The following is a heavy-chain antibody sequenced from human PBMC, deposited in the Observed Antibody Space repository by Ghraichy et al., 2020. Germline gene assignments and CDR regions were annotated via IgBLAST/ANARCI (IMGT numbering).Heavy chain of an antibody. J-gene: IGHJ4*02. Sequence: GGSLRLSCAASGFTFSSYSMNWVRQAPGKGLEWVSYISSSSSTIYYADSVKGRFTISRDNAKNSLYLQMNSLRDEDTAVYYCARDQNLGYGDYGFDYWGQGTLVTVSS. CDR2: ISSSSSTI. V-gene: IGHV3-48*02. D-gene: IGHD4-17*01. CDR3: ARDQNLGYGDYGFDY. CDR1: GFTFSSYS.